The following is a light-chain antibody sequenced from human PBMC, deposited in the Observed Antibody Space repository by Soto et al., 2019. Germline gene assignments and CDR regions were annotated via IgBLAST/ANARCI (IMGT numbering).Light chain of an antibody. CDR1: SSDVGGYNY. J-gene: IGLJ1*01. CDR3: NSYTSKSTGV. Sequence: QSALTQPASVSGSPGQSITISCTGTSSDVGGYNYVSWYQQHPGKAPKLIIYEVSNRPSGVSNRFSGSKSGNMASLTISGLQAEDKADYYCNSYTSKSTGVFGTGTKLTVL. V-gene: IGLV2-14*01. CDR2: EVS.